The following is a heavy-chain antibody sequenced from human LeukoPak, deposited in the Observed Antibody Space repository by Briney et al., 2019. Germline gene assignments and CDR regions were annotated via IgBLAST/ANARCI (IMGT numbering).Heavy chain of an antibody. CDR3: ARESETSGWYDY. CDR1: GFIFDNYA. V-gene: IGHV3-43*02. J-gene: IGHJ4*02. D-gene: IGHD6-19*01. Sequence: QPGGSLRLSCAAPGFIFDNYAIHWVRQAPGKGLEWVSLISGDGGSTFYADSVRGRFTISRDSTRKSLSLQMSSLRSEDTALYYCARESETSGWYDYWGQGTLVTVSS. CDR2: ISGDGGST.